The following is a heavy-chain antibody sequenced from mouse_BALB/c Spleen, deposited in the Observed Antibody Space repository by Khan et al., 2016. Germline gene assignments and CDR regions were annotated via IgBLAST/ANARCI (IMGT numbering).Heavy chain of an antibody. CDR2: IYPGSGNT. Sequence: QVQLQQSGAELARPGASVKLSCKASGYTFTDYYINWVKQRTGQGLEWIGEIYPGSGNTYYNEKFKGKATLTADKSSSTAYMQLSSLTYEDSAVYFCARSVYYSSYYDCWGQGATLTISS. V-gene: IGHV1-77*01. J-gene: IGHJ2*01. D-gene: IGHD2-12*01. CDR1: GYTFTDYY. CDR3: ARSVYYSSYYDC.